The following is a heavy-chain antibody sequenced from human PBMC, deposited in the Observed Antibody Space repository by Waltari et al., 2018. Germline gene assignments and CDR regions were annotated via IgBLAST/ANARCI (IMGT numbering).Heavy chain of an antibody. V-gene: IGHV4-38-2*01. Sequence: QVQLQESGPGLVKPSETLSLTCAVSGYSISRGYFWGWIRQPPGKGREWIGSIYHSGRTYYNPSLNSRVTISVDTSKNQFSLKLSSVTAADTAGYYCARNSGNYSFFYWGQGTLVTVSS. CDR3: ARNSGNYSFFY. D-gene: IGHD1-26*01. CDR1: GYSISRGYF. CDR2: IYHSGRT. J-gene: IGHJ4*02.